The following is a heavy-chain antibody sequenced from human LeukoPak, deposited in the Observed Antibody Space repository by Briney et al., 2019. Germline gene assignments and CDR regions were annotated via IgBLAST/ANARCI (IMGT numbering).Heavy chain of an antibody. D-gene: IGHD4-23*01. V-gene: IGHV3-23*01. J-gene: IGHJ3*02. CDR2: ITGTGATT. CDR1: GFSFSGYY. CDR3: AKRGADSGGNSALVAFDI. Sequence: GGSLRLSCAASGFSFSGYYMNWIRQAPGKGLEWVSAITGTGATTYYADSVKGRFTISRDNSKNTLYLQMNSLRAEDTAVYYCAKRGADSGGNSALVAFDIWGQGTMVTVSS.